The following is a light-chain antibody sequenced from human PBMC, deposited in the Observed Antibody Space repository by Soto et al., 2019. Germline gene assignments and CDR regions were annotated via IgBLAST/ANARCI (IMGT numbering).Light chain of an antibody. Sequence: ASVGDRVTVTCRASQSINTWLAWYQQKPGKAPNLLIYAATTLQSGVPSRFSGSGSGTDFTLTISSLQPEDFATYYCQQSYSNPRTFGQGTKVDIK. CDR2: AAT. V-gene: IGKV1-39*01. CDR3: QQSYSNPRT. J-gene: IGKJ1*01. CDR1: QSINTW.